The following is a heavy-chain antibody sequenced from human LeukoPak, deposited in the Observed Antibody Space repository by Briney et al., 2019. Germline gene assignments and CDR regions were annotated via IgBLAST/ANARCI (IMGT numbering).Heavy chain of an antibody. CDR2: IGTSSSSI. Sequence: GGSLRLSCAASGFTFSTYPMNWVRQAPGKGLEWVSSIGTSSSSIYYADSLKGRFTISRDNAKNSLYLLMNSLRDEDTAVYYCAGSSGEWAPHARWGQGTLVTVSS. V-gene: IGHV3-21*01. CDR1: GFTFSTYP. D-gene: IGHD3-10*01. CDR3: AGSSGEWAPHAR. J-gene: IGHJ4*02.